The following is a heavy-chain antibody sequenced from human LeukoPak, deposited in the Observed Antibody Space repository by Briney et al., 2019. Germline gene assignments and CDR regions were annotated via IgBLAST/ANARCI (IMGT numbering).Heavy chain of an antibody. V-gene: IGHV1-24*01. CDR3: ARGALGDPIDY. Sequence: ASVKVSCKVSGYTLTELSMHWVRQAPGKGLEWMGGFDPEDGETIYAQKFQGRVTMTRNTSISTAYMELSSLRSEDTAVHYCARGALGDPIDYWGQGTLVTVSS. CDR1: GYTLTELS. D-gene: IGHD3-16*01. J-gene: IGHJ4*02. CDR2: FDPEDGET.